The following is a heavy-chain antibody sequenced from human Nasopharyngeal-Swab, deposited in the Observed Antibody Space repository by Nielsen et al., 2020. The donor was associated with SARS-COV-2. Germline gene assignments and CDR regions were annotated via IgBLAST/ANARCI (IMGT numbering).Heavy chain of an antibody. CDR1: GGSISSYY. D-gene: IGHD5-24*01. V-gene: IGHV4-59*08. CDR3: ARHADGRPWDY. J-gene: IGHJ4*02. Sequence: SETLSLTCTVSGGSISSYYWSWIRQPPGKGLEWIGYIYYSGSTNYNPSLKSRVTISVDTSKNQFSLKLSSVTAADTAVYYGARHADGRPWDYWGQGTLVTVSS. CDR2: IYYSGST.